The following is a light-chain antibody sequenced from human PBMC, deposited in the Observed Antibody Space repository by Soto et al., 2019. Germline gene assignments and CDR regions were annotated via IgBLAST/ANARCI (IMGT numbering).Light chain of an antibody. J-gene: IGKJ1*01. CDR3: QQYHIYSGT. V-gene: IGKV3-15*01. CDR1: QSVSSN. CDR2: GAS. Sequence: EIVMTQSPATLSVSPGERATLSCRASQSVSSNLAWYQQKPGQAPRLLIYGASTRATGIPDRFSGSGSGTEFTLTINSLQPDDFATYYCQQYHIYSGTFGQGTKVDIK.